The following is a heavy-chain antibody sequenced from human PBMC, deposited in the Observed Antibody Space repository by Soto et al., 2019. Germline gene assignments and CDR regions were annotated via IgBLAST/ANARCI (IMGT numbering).Heavy chain of an antibody. CDR1: GFTFSNAW. D-gene: IGHD3-3*01. V-gene: IGHV3-15*01. J-gene: IGHJ4*02. Sequence: EVQLVESGGGLVKPGGSLRLSCAASGFTFSNAWMSWVRQAPGKGLEWVGRIKSKTDGGTTDYAAPVKGRFTISRDDSKNTLYLQMNSLKTEDTAVYYCISFGEYYDFWSGYSHFDYWGQGTLVTVSS. CDR3: ISFGEYYDFWSGYSHFDY. CDR2: IKSKTDGGTT.